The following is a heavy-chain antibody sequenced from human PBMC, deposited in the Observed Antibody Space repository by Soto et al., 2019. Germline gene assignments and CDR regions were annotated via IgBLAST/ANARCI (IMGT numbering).Heavy chain of an antibody. Sequence: ASVKVSCKASGYTFTGYYMHWVRQAPGQGLEWMGWINPNSGGTNYAQKFQGWVTMTRDTSISTAYMELSRLRSDDTAVYYCARGAFSGSYFEFDYWGQGTLVTVSS. V-gene: IGHV1-2*04. CDR1: GYTFTGYY. J-gene: IGHJ4*02. CDR3: ARGAFSGSYFEFDY. D-gene: IGHD1-26*01. CDR2: INPNSGGT.